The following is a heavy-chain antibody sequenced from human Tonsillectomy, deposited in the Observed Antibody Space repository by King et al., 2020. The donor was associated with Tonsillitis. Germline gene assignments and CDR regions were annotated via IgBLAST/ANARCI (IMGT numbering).Heavy chain of an antibody. CDR3: ARLTHGDDEADY. Sequence: VQLQESGPGLVKPSETLSLTCTVSGDSIRSYYWSWIRQPPGKGLEWIGYIYHSGSTNYNPSLKSRVTISVDTSKNQFSLKLSSVTAADTAVYYCARLTHGDDEADYWGQGTLVTVSS. CDR1: GDSIRSYY. CDR2: IYHSGST. J-gene: IGHJ4*02. D-gene: IGHD4-17*01. V-gene: IGHV4-59*08.